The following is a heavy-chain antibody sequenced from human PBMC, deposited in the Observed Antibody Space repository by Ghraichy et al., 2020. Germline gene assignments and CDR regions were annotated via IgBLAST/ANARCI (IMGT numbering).Heavy chain of an antibody. CDR1: GFTFSTYA. Sequence: GGSLRLSCAASGFTFSTYALSWVRRAPGKGLEWVSAISGSGGNTYYADSVKGQFTISRDNSKNTLFLQMTSLRAEDTAVYYCARAAGSSSNDFWGQGTLVTVSS. J-gene: IGHJ4*02. CDR2: ISGSGGNT. V-gene: IGHV3-23*01. D-gene: IGHD6-6*01. CDR3: ARAAGSSSNDF.